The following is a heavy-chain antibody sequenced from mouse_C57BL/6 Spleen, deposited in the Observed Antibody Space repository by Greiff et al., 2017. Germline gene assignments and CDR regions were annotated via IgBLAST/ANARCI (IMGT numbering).Heavy chain of an antibody. CDR1: GFNIKDDY. Sequence: VHVKQSGAELVRPGASVKLSCTASGFNIKDDYMHWVKQRPEQGLEWIGWIDPENGDTEYASKFQGKATITADTSSNTAYLQLSSLTSGDTAVYCCTTWGALWGQGTLVTVSA. D-gene: IGHD3-1*01. J-gene: IGHJ3*01. CDR2: IDPENGDT. CDR3: TTWGAL. V-gene: IGHV14-4*01.